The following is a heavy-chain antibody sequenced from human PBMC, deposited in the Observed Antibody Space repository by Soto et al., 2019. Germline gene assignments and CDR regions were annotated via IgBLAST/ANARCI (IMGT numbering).Heavy chain of an antibody. Sequence: QVQLVESGGGVVQPGRSLRLSCAASGFTFHNYGMHWVRRAPGKGLQWVAVITYDGRNKYYADSVMGRFTISRDNDKDTLFLQIYSLRTEDTAVYYCANAFNIPVRGVPPPDFWGQGTLVTVSS. CDR3: ANAFNIPVRGVPPPDF. D-gene: IGHD3-10*01. J-gene: IGHJ4*02. CDR2: ITYDGRNK. CDR1: GFTFHNYG. V-gene: IGHV3-30*18.